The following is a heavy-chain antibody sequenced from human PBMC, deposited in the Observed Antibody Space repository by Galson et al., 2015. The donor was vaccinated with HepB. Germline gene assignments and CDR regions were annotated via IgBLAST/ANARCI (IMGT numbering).Heavy chain of an antibody. CDR2: ISYDGSNK. D-gene: IGHD3-10*01. CDR3: AREGDYYYGSGSYYRTLGAFDI. V-gene: IGHV3-30*04. CDR1: GFTFSSYA. J-gene: IGHJ3*02. Sequence: SLRLSCAASGFTFSSYAMHWVRQAPGKGLEWVAVISYDGSNKYYADSVKGRFTISRDNSKNTLYLQMNSLRAEDTAVYYCAREGDYYYGSGSYYRTLGAFDIWGQGTMVTVSS.